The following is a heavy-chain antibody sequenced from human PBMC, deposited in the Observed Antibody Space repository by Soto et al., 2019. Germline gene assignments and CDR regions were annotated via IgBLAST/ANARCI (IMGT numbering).Heavy chain of an antibody. CDR1: GFTFSNFG. J-gene: IGHJ4*02. V-gene: IGHV3-30*18. CDR3: AKFWVPVTAAVDDY. D-gene: IGHD6-13*01. CDR2: ISYDGNIK. Sequence: QVQLVESGGGVVQPGRSLRLSCAASGFTFSNFGMHWVRQAPCKGLEWVASISYDGNIKYSADSVKGRFTISRDNSKNTLYLQMNSLRSEYTAVYYCAKFWVPVTAAVDDYWGQGTLVTVSS.